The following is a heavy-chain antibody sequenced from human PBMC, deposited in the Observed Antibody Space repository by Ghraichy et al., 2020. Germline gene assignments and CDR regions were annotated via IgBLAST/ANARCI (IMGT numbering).Heavy chain of an antibody. CDR2: IYYSGSP. Sequence: SETLSLTCTVSGGSLSSGGYYWSWIRQHPGKGLEWIGHIYYSGSPYYNPSLKSRFTISVDTSQNQLFLRVSSLTAAATAVYYCARYGDYLNYGLDGWGQGTTVTVSS. V-gene: IGHV4-31*03. CDR1: GGSLSSGGYY. D-gene: IGHD4-17*01. J-gene: IGHJ6*02. CDR3: ARYGDYLNYGLDG.